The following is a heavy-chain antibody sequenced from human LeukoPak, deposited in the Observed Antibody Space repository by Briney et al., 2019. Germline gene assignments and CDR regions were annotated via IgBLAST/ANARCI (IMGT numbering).Heavy chain of an antibody. CDR2: IWYEGSNK. D-gene: IGHD2-15*01. CDR1: GFSVTNNY. CDR3: ARDGVVVVAATWGDDAFDI. V-gene: IGHV3-33*08. J-gene: IGHJ3*02. Sequence: GGSLRLSCAVSGFSVTNNYMHWVRQAPGKGLEWAAVIWYEGSNKYYADSVKGRFTISRDNSKSTLYLQMNSLRAEDTAVYYCARDGVVVVAATWGDDAFDIWGQGTMVTVSS.